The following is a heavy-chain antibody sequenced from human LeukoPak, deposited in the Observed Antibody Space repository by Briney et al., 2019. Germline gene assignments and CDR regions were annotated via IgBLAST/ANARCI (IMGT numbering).Heavy chain of an antibody. Sequence: SETLSLTCTVSGGSISSHYWSWIRQPPGKGLEWIGYIYYSGSTNYNPSLKSQVTISVDTSKNQFSLKLSSVTAADTAVYYCARGYYMDVWGKGTTVTVSS. V-gene: IGHV4-59*11. CDR1: GGSISSHY. CDR3: ARGYYMDV. CDR2: IYYSGST. J-gene: IGHJ6*03.